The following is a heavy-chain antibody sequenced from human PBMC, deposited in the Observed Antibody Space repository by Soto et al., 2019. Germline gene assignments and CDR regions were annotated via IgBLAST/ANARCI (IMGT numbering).Heavy chain of an antibody. Sequence: QVQLVQSGGEVKKPGASVKVSCKASGYTFTSYGISWVRQAPGQGLEWMGWISAYNGNTNYAQKLQGRVTMTTDTSTSTAYMELRSLRPDDTAVYYCARVDYCSGGSCYSDHYYMDVWRKGTTVTVSS. D-gene: IGHD2-15*01. CDR2: ISAYNGNT. CDR1: GYTFTSYG. V-gene: IGHV1-18*01. J-gene: IGHJ6*03. CDR3: ARVDYCSGGSCYSDHYYMDV.